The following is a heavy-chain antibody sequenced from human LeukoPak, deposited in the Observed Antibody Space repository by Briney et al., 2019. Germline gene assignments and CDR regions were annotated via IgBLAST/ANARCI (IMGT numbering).Heavy chain of an antibody. CDR1: GYIFISYS. V-gene: IGHV1-46*01. CDR3: ARRSTKYYYFDF. J-gene: IGHJ4*02. CDR2: INPSDGTT. D-gene: IGHD2/OR15-2a*01. Sequence: ASVTVSCKPSGYIFISYSIHWVRQAPGQGLEWMGEINPSDGTTNNAQRFRGRVTVTRDTSTGTVYMDLSSLRSDDTAVYYCARRSTKYYYFDFWGQGTLVTVSS.